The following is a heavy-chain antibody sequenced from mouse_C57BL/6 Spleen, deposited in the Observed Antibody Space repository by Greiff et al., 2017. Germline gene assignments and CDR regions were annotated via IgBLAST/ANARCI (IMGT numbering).Heavy chain of an antibody. D-gene: IGHD1-1*01. CDR2: IDPSDSYT. Sequence: QVQLQQSGAELVMPGASVKLSCKASGYTFTSYWMHWVKQRPGQGLEWIGEIDPSDSYTNYNQKFKGKSTLTVDKSSSTAYMQLSSLTSEDSAVYYCARSGYYEGYAMDYWGQGTSVTVSS. CDR3: ARSGYYEGYAMDY. V-gene: IGHV1-69*01. CDR1: GYTFTSYW. J-gene: IGHJ4*01.